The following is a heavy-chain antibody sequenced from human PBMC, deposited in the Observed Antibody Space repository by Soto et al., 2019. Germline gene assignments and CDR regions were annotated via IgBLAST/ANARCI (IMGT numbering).Heavy chain of an antibody. D-gene: IGHD3-22*01. V-gene: IGHV4-61*01. Sequence: TLSLTCTVSGGSVSSGSYYWSWIRQPPGKGLEWIGYIYYSGSTNYNPSLKSRVTISVDTSKNQFSLKLSSVTAADTAVYYCARRLNYYDSSGYYGEIDYWGQGTLVTVSS. CDR2: IYYSGST. CDR3: ARRLNYYDSSGYYGEIDY. J-gene: IGHJ4*02. CDR1: GGSVSSGSYY.